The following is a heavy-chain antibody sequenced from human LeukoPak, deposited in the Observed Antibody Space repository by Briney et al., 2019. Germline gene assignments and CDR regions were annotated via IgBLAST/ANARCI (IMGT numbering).Heavy chain of an antibody. CDR3: ARGRFLEWLSGADDAFDI. CDR1: GYTFTGYY. CDR2: INPNSGGT. J-gene: IGHJ3*02. V-gene: IGHV1-2*02. D-gene: IGHD3-3*01. Sequence: ASVKVSCKASGYTFTGYYMHWVRQAPGQGLEWMGWINPNSGGTNYAQKFQGRVTMTRDTSISTAYMELSRLRSDDTAVYYCARGRFLEWLSGADDAFDIWSQGTMVTVSS.